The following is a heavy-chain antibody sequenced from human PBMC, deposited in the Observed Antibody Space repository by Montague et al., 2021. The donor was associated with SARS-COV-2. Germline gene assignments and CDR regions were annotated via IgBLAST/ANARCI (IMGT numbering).Heavy chain of an antibody. CDR2: ISSSGSTI. Sequence: SLRLSCAASGFTFSSYEMNWVRQAPGKGLEWVSYISSSGSTIYYADSVKGRFTISRDNAKNSLYLQMNSLRAEDTAVYYCARDCAHYDILTGYSPKGGFDYWGQGTLVTVSS. CDR1: GFTFSSYE. J-gene: IGHJ4*02. V-gene: IGHV3-48*03. CDR3: ARDCAHYDILTGYSPKGGFDY. D-gene: IGHD3-9*01.